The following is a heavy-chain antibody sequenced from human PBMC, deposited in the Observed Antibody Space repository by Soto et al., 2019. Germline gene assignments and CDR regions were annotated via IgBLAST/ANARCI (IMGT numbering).Heavy chain of an antibody. V-gene: IGHV3-73*02. J-gene: IGHJ4*02. CDR2: IRSKANSYAT. CDR3: TTPQTGTTDFFDY. D-gene: IGHD1-7*01. CDR1: GFTFSGSA. Sequence: VQLVESGGGLVQPGGSLKLSCAASGFTFSGSAMHWVRQASGKGLEWVGRIRSKANSYATAYAASVKSRFTISRDDSKNTAYLQMNSLKTEDTAVYYCTTPQTGTTDFFDYWGQGTLVTVSS.